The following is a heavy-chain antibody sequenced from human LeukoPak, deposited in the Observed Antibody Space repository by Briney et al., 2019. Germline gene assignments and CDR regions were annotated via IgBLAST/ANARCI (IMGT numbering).Heavy chain of an antibody. V-gene: IGHV1-2*02. Sequence: GASVKVSCKASGYTFTGYYMHWVRQAPGQGLEWMGWINPNSGGTNYAQKFQGRVTMTRDTSISTAYMELSSLRSEDMAVYYRARARYETRIWPKSRYDYYHYMDVWGKGTTATVSS. J-gene: IGHJ6*03. D-gene: IGHD3-3*01. CDR2: INPNSGGT. CDR3: ARARYETRIWPKSRYDYYHYMDV. CDR1: GYTFTGYY.